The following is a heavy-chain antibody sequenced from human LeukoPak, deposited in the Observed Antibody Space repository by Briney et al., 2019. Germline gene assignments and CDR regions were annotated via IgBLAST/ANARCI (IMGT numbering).Heavy chain of an antibody. CDR3: ARGPTLKYFHH. J-gene: IGHJ1*01. V-gene: IGHV4-39*02. CDR2: IYYSGTT. CDR1: GGSISSTTYY. Sequence: SQTLSLTCTVSGGSISSTTYYWGWIRQPPGRGLEWIGTIYYSGTTYYNPSLKSRVTISVDTSKNQFSLELSSMTAADTAVYYCARGPTLKYFHHWGQGTLVSVSS.